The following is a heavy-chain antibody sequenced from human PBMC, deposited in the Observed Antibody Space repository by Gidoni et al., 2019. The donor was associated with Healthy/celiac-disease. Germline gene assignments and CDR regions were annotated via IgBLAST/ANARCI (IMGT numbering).Heavy chain of an antibody. V-gene: IGHV1-69*01. CDR3: ASEHQEPGSPYFDY. CDR1: GGTFSSYA. J-gene: IGHJ4*02. D-gene: IGHD1-26*01. CDR2: IIPIFGTA. Sequence: QGQRVHSGAEVQKPGSSGKVSCQASGGTFSSYAISWVRQAPGQGLEWMGGIIPIFGTANYAQEFQSRVTITADDSTSAAYMALSSLRSADTAVYYCASEHQEPGSPYFDYWGQGTLVTVSS.